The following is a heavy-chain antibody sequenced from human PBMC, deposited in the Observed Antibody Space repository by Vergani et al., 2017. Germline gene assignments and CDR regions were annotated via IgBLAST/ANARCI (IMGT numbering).Heavy chain of an antibody. Sequence: EVQLVESGGGLVKPGGSLRLSCAASGFTFSSYSMNWVRQAPGKGLEWVSSISSSSSYIYYADSVKGRFTISRDNAKNSLYLQMNSLRAEDTAVYYCARTRWEPPPRPSYYFDYWGQGTLVTVSS. V-gene: IGHV3-21*01. D-gene: IGHD1-26*01. CDR1: GFTFSSYS. CDR3: ARTRWEPPPRPSYYFDY. J-gene: IGHJ4*02. CDR2: ISSSSSYI.